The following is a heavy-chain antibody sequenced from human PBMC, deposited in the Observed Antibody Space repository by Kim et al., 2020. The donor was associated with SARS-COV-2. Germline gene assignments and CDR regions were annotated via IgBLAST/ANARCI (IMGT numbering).Heavy chain of an antibody. CDR3: AKAVGATKSNFDY. Sequence: YEDSGKGRFTISRYNSKTTLSLQVHSLRVDDTAIYYCAKAVGATKSNFDYWGQGTLVTVSS. D-gene: IGHD1-26*01. V-gene: IGHV3-23*01. J-gene: IGHJ4*02.